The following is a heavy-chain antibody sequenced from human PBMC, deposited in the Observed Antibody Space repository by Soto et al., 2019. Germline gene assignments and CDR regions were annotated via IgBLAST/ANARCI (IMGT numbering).Heavy chain of an antibody. D-gene: IGHD3-22*01. CDR1: GDSISDTIYY. CDR3: ARGSVDTVDSSGFYEY. J-gene: IGHJ4*02. Sequence: PSSTLSLTCRFSGDSISDTIYYWGWIRQAPGKGLEWIGSIHYSGSTQSHPSLKSRVTISVDTSKSQFSLKLTSVTAADRAVYYCARGSVDTVDSSGFYEYWGQGTPVTVSS. V-gene: IGHV4-39*01. CDR2: IHYSGST.